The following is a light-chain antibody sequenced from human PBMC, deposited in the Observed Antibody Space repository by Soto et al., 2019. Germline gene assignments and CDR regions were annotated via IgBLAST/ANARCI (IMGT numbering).Light chain of an antibody. CDR2: EVT. V-gene: IGLV2-14*01. Sequence: QSALTQPASVSGSPGQSITISCTGTSSDVGGHNYVSWYQQHPGKAPKLMIYEVTNRPSGVSNRFSGSKSGNTASLTISGLQAEDEADYYCSSYTSSISWVFGGGTQLTVL. CDR3: SSYTSSISWV. CDR1: SSDVGGHNY. J-gene: IGLJ3*02.